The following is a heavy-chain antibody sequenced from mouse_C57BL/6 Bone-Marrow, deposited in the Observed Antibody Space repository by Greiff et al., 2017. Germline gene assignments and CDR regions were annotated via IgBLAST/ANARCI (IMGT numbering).Heavy chain of an antibody. CDR2: ISDGGSYT. V-gene: IGHV5-4*01. CDR3: ARDPTVVAGAMDY. D-gene: IGHD1-1*01. J-gene: IGHJ4*01. Sequence: EVQVVESGGGLVKPGGSLKLSCAASGFTFSSYAMSWVRQTPEKRLEWVATISDGGSYTYYPDNVKGRFTISRDNAKNNLYLQMSQLKSEDTAMYYCARDPTVVAGAMDYWGQGTSVTVSS. CDR1: GFTFSSYA.